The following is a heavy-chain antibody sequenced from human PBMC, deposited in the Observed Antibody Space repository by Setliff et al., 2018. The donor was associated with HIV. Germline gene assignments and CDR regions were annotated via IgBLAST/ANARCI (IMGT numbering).Heavy chain of an antibody. J-gene: IGHJ4*02. CDR3: ARGWEGGMDY. D-gene: IGHD1-26*01. CDR2: INPSGGST. Sequence: WASVKVSCKASGYTFTRYFMHCVRQAPGQGLEWLGMINPSGGSTWYAQKFQGIVTMTGDTSTNTLYMELSSLRSEDTAVYYCARGWEGGMDYWGQGTLVTVSS. V-gene: IGHV1-46*01. CDR1: GYTFTRYF.